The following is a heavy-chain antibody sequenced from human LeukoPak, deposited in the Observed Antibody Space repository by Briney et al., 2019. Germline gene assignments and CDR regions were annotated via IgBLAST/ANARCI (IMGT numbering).Heavy chain of an antibody. Sequence: PSETLSLTCTVSGGSISSYYWSWIRQPPGKGLEWIGYIYYSGSTNYNPSLKSRVTISVDTSKNQFSLKLSSVTAADTAVYYCARSSGSSGYYYVFDYWGQGTLVTVSS. D-gene: IGHD3-22*01. CDR1: GGSISSYY. V-gene: IGHV4-59*08. J-gene: IGHJ4*02. CDR3: ARSSGSSGYYYVFDY. CDR2: IYYSGST.